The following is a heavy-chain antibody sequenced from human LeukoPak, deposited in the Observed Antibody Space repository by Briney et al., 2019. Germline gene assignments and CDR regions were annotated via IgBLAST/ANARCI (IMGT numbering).Heavy chain of an antibody. CDR3: ARSGIVVVPAAYYFDY. Sequence: SQTLSLTCAVSGGSISSGGYSWSWIRQPPGKGLEWIGEINHSGSTNYNPSLKSRVTISVDTSKNQFSLKLSSVTAADTAVYYCARSGIVVVPAAYYFDYWGQGTLVTVSS. V-gene: IGHV4-30-2*01. CDR2: INHSGST. D-gene: IGHD2-2*01. CDR1: GGSISSGGYS. J-gene: IGHJ4*02.